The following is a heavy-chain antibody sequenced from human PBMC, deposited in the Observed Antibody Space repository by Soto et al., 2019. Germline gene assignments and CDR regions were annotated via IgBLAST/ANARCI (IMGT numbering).Heavy chain of an antibody. D-gene: IGHD2-2*01. CDR1: GGSISSYY. V-gene: IGHV4-59*01. CDR2: IYYSGST. Sequence: QVQLQESGPGLVKPSETLSLTCTVSGGSISSYYWSWIRQPPGKGLEWLGYIYYSGSTNYNPSLKSRVTLSVDTSKNQFSLKLSSVTAADTDVYYCARLVYCSSTSCYVLILDYWGQGTLVTVSS. CDR3: ARLVYCSSTSCYVLILDY. J-gene: IGHJ4*02.